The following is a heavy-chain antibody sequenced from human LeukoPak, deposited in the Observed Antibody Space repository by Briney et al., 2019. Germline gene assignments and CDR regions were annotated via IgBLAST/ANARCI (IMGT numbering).Heavy chain of an antibody. D-gene: IGHD2-2*01. CDR2: ISGSGGST. Sequence: GGSLRLSCAASGFTFSSYAMSWVRQAPGKGLEWVSAISGSGGSTYYADSVKGRFTISRDDSKNTLYLQMNSLRAEDTAVYYCAAYCSSTSCYWSHDYWGQGTLVTVSS. V-gene: IGHV3-23*01. J-gene: IGHJ4*02. CDR3: AAYCSSTSCYWSHDY. CDR1: GFTFSSYA.